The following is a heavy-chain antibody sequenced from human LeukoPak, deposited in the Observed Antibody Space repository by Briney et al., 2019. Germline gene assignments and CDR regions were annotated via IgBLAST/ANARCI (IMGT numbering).Heavy chain of an antibody. CDR1: GFTFSSYE. CDR2: ISSSGSTI. J-gene: IGHJ4*02. CDR3: ASYDSSGYYYYFDY. V-gene: IGHV3-48*03. Sequence: VGSLRLSCAASGFTFSSYEMNWVRQAPGKGLEWVSYISSSGSTIYYADSVKGRFTISRDNAKNSLYLQMNSLRAEDTAVYYCASYDSSGYYYYFDYWGQGTLVTVSS. D-gene: IGHD3-22*01.